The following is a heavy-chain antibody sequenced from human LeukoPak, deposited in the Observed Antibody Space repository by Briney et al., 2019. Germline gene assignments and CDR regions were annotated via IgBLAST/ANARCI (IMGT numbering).Heavy chain of an antibody. V-gene: IGHV1-69*04. Sequence: RASVKVSCKASGGTFSSYAISWVRQAPGQGLEWMGRIIPILGIANYAQKFQGRVTITADKSTSTAYMELSSLRSEDTAVYYCASGEAAAGQVDVWGQGTTVTVSS. CDR1: GGTFSSYA. J-gene: IGHJ6*02. CDR2: IIPILGIA. D-gene: IGHD6-13*01. CDR3: ASGEAAAGQVDV.